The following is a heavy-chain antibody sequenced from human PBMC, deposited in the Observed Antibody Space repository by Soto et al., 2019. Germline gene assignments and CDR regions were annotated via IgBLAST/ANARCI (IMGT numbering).Heavy chain of an antibody. D-gene: IGHD3-10*01. CDR2: IYYSGST. V-gene: IGHV4-59*01. CDR3: AIVCLVVRGVIRNWLDP. CDR1: GGSISIYY. J-gene: IGHJ5*02. Sequence: SETLSLTCTVSGGSISIYYWSWIRQPPGKGLEWIGYIYYSGSTNSNPSLKSRVTISVDTAKNQFSLKLSSVTAADTAVYYCAIVCLVVRGVIRNWLDPWGQGTLVTVSS.